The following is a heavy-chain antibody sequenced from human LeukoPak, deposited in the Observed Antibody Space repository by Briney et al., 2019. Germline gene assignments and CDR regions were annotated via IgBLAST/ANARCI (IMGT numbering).Heavy chain of an antibody. CDR3: ARATTYFYGSVTYDWFDP. Sequence: PGGSLRLSCAASGFTFSNHPFHWVRQAPGKGLEWVAVISYDGSYKYYADSVKGRFTISRDNSKNTQYLQMNSLRAEDTAVYYCARATTYFYGSVTYDWFDPWGQGTLVTVSS. D-gene: IGHD3-10*01. CDR2: ISYDGSYK. CDR1: GFTFSNHP. J-gene: IGHJ5*02. V-gene: IGHV3-30*04.